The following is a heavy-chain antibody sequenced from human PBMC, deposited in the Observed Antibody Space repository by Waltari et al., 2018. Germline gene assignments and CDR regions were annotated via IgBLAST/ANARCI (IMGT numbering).Heavy chain of an antibody. V-gene: IGHV4-34*01. J-gene: IGHJ4*02. CDR2: MNHSGST. CDR1: GGSFSGYY. CDR3: ARGGNLRFLEWLAFDY. D-gene: IGHD3-3*01. Sequence: QVQLQQWGAGLLKPSETLSLTCAVYGGSFSGYYWSWIRQPPGKGLEWIGEMNHSGSTSDNPALNSRVTIAVDTSKNQFSLKLRSVPAADTAVYDCARGGNLRFLEWLAFDYWGQGTLVTVSS.